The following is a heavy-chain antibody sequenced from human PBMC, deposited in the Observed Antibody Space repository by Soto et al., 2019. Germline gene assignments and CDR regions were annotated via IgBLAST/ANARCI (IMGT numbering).Heavy chain of an antibody. CDR1: GGSFSGYY. V-gene: IGHV4-34*01. J-gene: IGHJ5*02. D-gene: IGHD2-15*01. CDR2: INHSGGA. CDR3: ARGELGYCCNWFDP. Sequence: SETLSLTCAVYGGSFSGYYWSWIRQPPGKGLEWIGEINHSGGANYNPSLQSRVTISVDTSKNQFSLKLSSVTAADTAVYYCARGELGYCCNWFDPWGQGTLVTVSS.